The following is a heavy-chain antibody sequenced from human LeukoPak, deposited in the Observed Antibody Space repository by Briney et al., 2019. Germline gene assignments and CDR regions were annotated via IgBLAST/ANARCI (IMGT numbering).Heavy chain of an antibody. CDR3: ARDYFFDY. V-gene: IGHV3-66*01. J-gene: IGHJ4*02. Sequence: GGSLRLSCAASGFTVSSNYMSWVRQAPGKGLEWVSVIYSGGSTYYADSVKGRFTISRDNAKNSLYLQMNSLRAEDTAVYYCARDYFFDYWGQGTLVTVSS. D-gene: IGHD3-9*01. CDR2: IYSGGST. CDR1: GFTVSSNY.